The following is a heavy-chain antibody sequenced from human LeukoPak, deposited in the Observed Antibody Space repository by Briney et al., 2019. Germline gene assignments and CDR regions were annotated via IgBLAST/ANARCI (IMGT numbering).Heavy chain of an antibody. D-gene: IGHD3-16*02. CDR3: AVNYDYVWGSYRQYFDY. J-gene: IGHJ4*02. CDR1: GGTFSSYA. CDR2: IIPIFGTA. V-gene: IGHV1-69*13. Sequence: ASVKVSCKASGGTFSSYAISWVRQAPGQGLEWMGGIIPIFGTANYAQKFQGRVTITADESTSTAYMELSSLRSEDTAVYYCAVNYDYVWGSYRQYFDYWGQGTLVTVSS.